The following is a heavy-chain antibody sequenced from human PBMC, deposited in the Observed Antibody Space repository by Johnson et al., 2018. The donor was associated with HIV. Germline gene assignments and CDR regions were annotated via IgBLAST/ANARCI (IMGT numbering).Heavy chain of an antibody. V-gene: IGHV3-30*03. CDR2: ISYDGTNK. Sequence: QVQLVESGGGVVQPGRSLRLSCVASGFPFSNYGMHWVRQAPGKGLEWVAVISYDGTNKYYADSVKGRFTISRDNSKNTLFLQMNSLRAEDTAVYYCARSGLFVLVVYAPDVFDIWGQGTMVTVSS. CDR3: ARSGLFVLVVYAPDVFDI. J-gene: IGHJ3*02. D-gene: IGHD2-8*02. CDR1: GFPFSNYG.